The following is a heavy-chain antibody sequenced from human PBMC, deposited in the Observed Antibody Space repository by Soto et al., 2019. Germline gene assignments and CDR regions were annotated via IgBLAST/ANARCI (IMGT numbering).Heavy chain of an antibody. Sequence: GGSLRLSCAASGFTCDYYTMHWVRQAPGKGLEWVSLISWDGGSTYYADSVKGRFTISRDNSKNSLYLQMNSLRTEDTALYYCAKDMEMATIYSLVDYWGQGTLVTVSS. D-gene: IGHD5-12*01. CDR2: ISWDGGST. V-gene: IGHV3-43*01. J-gene: IGHJ4*02. CDR1: GFTCDYYT. CDR3: AKDMEMATIYSLVDY.